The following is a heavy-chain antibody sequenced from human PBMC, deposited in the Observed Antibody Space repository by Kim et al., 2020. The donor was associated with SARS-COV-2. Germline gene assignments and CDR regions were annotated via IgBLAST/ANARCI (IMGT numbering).Heavy chain of an antibody. CDR3: ARQIPFYDSSGQIDY. D-gene: IGHD3-22*01. J-gene: IGHJ4*02. Sequence: PSLKSRVTMSVDTSKNQFSLKLSSVTAADTAVYYCARQIPFYDSSGQIDYWGQGTLVTVSS. V-gene: IGHV4-59*08.